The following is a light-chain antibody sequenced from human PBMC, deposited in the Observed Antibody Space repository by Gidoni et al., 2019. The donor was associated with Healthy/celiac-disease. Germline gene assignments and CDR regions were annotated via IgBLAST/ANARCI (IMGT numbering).Light chain of an antibody. CDR2: AAS. CDR1: QGIRNY. Sequence: DIQMTQSPASLSASGVDRVTITCRASQGIRNYLAWYQQKPGKVPKLLSYAASTLQSGVPSRFSGSGSGADFTLTISSLQPEDVATYYCQKYNSARSITFGQGTRLEIK. CDR3: QKYNSARSIT. J-gene: IGKJ5*01. V-gene: IGKV1-27*01.